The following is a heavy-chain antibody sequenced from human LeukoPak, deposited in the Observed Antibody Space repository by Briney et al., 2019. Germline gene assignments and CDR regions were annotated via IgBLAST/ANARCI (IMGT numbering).Heavy chain of an antibody. CDR3: ARRPRSFSYTYGDAYYYYYMDV. CDR1: GGSGSSDS. CDR2: ISYSGST. V-gene: IGHV4-59*02. Sequence: PSDTLSLTCTVSGGSGSSDSWSCIRQPPGQGLEWIGYISYSGSTSYNPSLKSRVTISVDPSKSHFSRKLMSVTAADTAVHYCARRPRSFSYTYGDAYYYYYMDVWGKGTTVIVS. D-gene: IGHD5-18*01. J-gene: IGHJ6*03.